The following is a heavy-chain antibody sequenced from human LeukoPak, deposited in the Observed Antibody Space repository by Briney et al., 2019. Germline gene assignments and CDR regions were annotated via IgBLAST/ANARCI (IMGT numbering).Heavy chain of an antibody. J-gene: IGHJ4*02. CDR3: VRALPYSSGHFDY. V-gene: IGHV4-59*01. D-gene: IGHD6-19*01. Sequence: PSETLSLTCTVSGGSISSYYWSWIRQPPGKGLEWIGYIYHSGSTNYNPSLKSRVTISVDTSKNQVSLKLSSVTAADTAVYYCVRALPYSSGHFDYWGQGTLVTVSS. CDR2: IYHSGST. CDR1: GGSISSYY.